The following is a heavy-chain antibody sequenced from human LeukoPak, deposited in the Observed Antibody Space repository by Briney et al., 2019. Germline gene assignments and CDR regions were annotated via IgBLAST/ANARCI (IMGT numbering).Heavy chain of an antibody. CDR3: ARHRIGAYDYDS. D-gene: IGHD5-12*01. V-gene: IGHV4-34*01. CDR1: GASFSGYY. J-gene: IGHJ4*02. Sequence: SETLSLTCAVYGASFSGYYWSWIRQPPGKGLEWIGEIYQSGRTNYNSSLKSRVTISIDKSKNQFSLEVNSVAAADTAVYYCARHRIGAYDYDSWGQGTLVTVSS. CDR2: IYQSGRT.